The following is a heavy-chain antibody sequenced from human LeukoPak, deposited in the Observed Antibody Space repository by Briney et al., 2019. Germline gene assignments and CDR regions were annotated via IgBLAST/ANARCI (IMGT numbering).Heavy chain of an antibody. CDR2: ISAYNGNT. Sequence: ASVKVSCKASGYTFTSYGISWVRQAPGQGLEWMGWISAYNGNTNYAQKLQGRVTMTTDTSTSTAYVELRSPRSDDTAVYYCARVCSTSCYVRDWGQGTLVTVSS. J-gene: IGHJ4*02. D-gene: IGHD2-2*01. CDR3: ARVCSTSCYVRD. CDR1: GYTFTSYG. V-gene: IGHV1-18*01.